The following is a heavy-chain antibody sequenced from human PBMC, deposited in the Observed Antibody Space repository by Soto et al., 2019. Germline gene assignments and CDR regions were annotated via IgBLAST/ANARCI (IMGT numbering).Heavy chain of an antibody. D-gene: IGHD3-10*01. J-gene: IGHJ4*02. CDR1: GGSMSTSYY. CDR2: IYYSGST. CDR3: ASLWFGEADY. Sequence: QLQLQESGPGLLKPSETLSLTCTVSGGSMSTSYYWGWIRQPPGKGLEWIGSIYYSGSTYYNPSLXSXAXIXVDTSKNQFSLKLPSVTAADTSVYYCASLWFGEADYWGQGTLVTVSS. V-gene: IGHV4-39*01.